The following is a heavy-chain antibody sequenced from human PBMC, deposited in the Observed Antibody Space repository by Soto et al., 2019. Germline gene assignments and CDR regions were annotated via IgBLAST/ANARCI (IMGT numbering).Heavy chain of an antibody. CDR1: GGSINNYY. J-gene: IGHJ5*02. CDR3: ARAPRVCCSGGTCLRWFDP. CDR2: IYYSGST. Sequence: PSETLSLTCTVSGGSINNYYGTWIRQPPGKGLEWIGYIYYSGSTNYNPSLKSRVTISVDTSKNQFSLKLSSVTAADTAVYFCARAPRVCCSGGTCLRWFDPWGQGTLVTVSS. D-gene: IGHD2-15*01. V-gene: IGHV4-59*01.